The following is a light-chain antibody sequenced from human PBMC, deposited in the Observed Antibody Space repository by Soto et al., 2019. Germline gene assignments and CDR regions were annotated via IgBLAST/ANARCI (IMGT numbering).Light chain of an antibody. Sequence: QSVLTQPPSVSAAPGQKVTISCSGSSSNIGNNYVSWYQQLPGTAPKLLIYENNKRPSGIPDRFSGSKSGTSATLGITGLQTGDEADYYCGTWDSSLSASYAFGTATKVTVL. V-gene: IGLV1-51*02. CDR1: SSNIGNNY. CDR2: ENN. CDR3: GTWDSSLSASYA. J-gene: IGLJ1*01.